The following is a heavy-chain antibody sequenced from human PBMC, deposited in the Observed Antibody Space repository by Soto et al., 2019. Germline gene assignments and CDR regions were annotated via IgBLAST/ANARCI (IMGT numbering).Heavy chain of an antibody. CDR1: GGSLNNFY. D-gene: IGHD6-19*01. J-gene: IGHJ5*02. CDR2: IHASGNT. CDR3: ARSSHKESWFDP. Sequence: SETLSLTCIVSGGSLNNFYWNGIRQTAGKGLEWIGRIHASGNTNYNPSLKSRATLSVDTSKNQFSLKVRSVTAADTAVYYCARSSHKESWFDPWGQGTLVPSPQ. V-gene: IGHV4-4*07.